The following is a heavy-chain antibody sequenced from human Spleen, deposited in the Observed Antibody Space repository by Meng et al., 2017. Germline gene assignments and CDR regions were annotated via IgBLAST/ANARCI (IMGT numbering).Heavy chain of an antibody. CDR2: INPNSGGT. J-gene: IGHJ3*02. Sequence: ASVKVSCKASGYTFTGYYMHWVRQAPGQGLEWMGWINPNSGGTNYAQKFQGRVTMTRDTSISTAYMDLSRLRSDDTAVYYCARINRGEYDAFDIWGQGTMVTVSS. CDR3: ARINRGEYDAFDI. D-gene: IGHD1-14*01. V-gene: IGHV1-2*02. CDR1: GYTFTGYY.